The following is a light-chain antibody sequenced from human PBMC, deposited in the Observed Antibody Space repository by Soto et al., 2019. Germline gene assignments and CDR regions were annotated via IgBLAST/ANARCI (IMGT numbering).Light chain of an antibody. V-gene: IGLV1-40*01. CDR2: DNN. J-gene: IGLJ3*02. CDR1: SSNIGAGYG. Sequence: QSVLTQPPSVSGAPGQRVTISCTGSSSNIGAGYGVHWYQQLPGTAPKLLIYDNNNRPSGVPDRFSGSKSGTSASLAITGLQAEDEADYYCATWDDSLNGGVFGGGTKLTVL. CDR3: ATWDDSLNGGV.